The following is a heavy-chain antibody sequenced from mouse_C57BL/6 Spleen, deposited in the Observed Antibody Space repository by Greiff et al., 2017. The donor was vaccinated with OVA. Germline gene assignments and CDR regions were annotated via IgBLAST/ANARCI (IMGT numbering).Heavy chain of an antibody. CDR3: ASGDGYYAMDY. V-gene: IGHV1-59*01. Sequence: QVQLQQPGAELVRPGTSVKLSCKASGYTFTSYWMHWVKQRPGQGLEWIGVIDPSDSYTNYNQKFKGKATLTVDTSSSTAYMQLSSLTSEDSAVYYCASGDGYYAMDYWGQGTSVTVS. J-gene: IGHJ4*01. CDR1: GYTFTSYW. CDR2: IDPSDSYT. D-gene: IGHD2-3*01.